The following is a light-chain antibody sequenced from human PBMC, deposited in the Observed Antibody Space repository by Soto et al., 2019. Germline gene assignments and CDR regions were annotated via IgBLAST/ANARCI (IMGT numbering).Light chain of an antibody. CDR2: DVT. V-gene: IGLV2-14*03. CDR3: TSYTSSNTPYVV. Sequence: QSALALPASVSGSRGQSITISCTGASSDVGGYNYVSWYQQHPGKAPKLMISDVTNRPSGVSNRFSGSKSGNTASLTISGLQAEDEADYYCTSYTSSNTPYVVFGGGTKLTVL. CDR1: SSDVGGYNY. J-gene: IGLJ2*01.